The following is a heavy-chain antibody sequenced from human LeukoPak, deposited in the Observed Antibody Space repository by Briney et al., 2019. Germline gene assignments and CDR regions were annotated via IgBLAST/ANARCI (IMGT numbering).Heavy chain of an antibody. D-gene: IGHD2-21*02. CDR1: GYSFTSYW. J-gene: IGHJ3*02. CDR3: ARPRVTAIRGSDAFDI. Sequence: GESLKISCKGSGYSFTSYWIAWVRQLPGKGLEWMGIIYPGDSDTRYSPSFQGQVTISADKSISTAYLQWSSLKASDTAMYYCARPRVTAIRGSDAFDIWGQGTMVTVSS. CDR2: IYPGDSDT. V-gene: IGHV5-51*01.